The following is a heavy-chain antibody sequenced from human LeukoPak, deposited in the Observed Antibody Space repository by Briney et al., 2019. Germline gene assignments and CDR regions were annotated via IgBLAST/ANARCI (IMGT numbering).Heavy chain of an antibody. Sequence: ASVKVSCKASGYTFTSYNMHWVRQAPGQGLEWMGIINPSGGSTSYAQKFQGRVTMTRDTSTSTVYMELSSLRTEDTAVYYCARTRDDYTHADYWGQGTLVTVSS. CDR1: GYTFTSYN. CDR2: INPSGGST. D-gene: IGHD5-24*01. V-gene: IGHV1-46*01. J-gene: IGHJ4*02. CDR3: ARTRDDYTHADY.